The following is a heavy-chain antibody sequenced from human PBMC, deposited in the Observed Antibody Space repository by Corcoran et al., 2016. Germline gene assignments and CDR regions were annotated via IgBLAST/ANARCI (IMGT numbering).Heavy chain of an antibody. CDR3: ARRGSGRYFDL. CDR1: GFTFSDYY. V-gene: IGHV3-11*01. Sequence: QVQLVESGGDLVKPGGSLRLSCAASGFTFSDYYMSWIRQAPGKGLEWVSHISPSGDTLYYANSVKGRFTSSRDNAKNSFYLQMNSLRAEDTAVVYCARRGSGRYFDLWGRGTLVTVSS. J-gene: IGHJ2*01. CDR2: ISPSGDTL.